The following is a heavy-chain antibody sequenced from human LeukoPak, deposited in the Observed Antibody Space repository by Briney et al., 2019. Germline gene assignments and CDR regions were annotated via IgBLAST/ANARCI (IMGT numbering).Heavy chain of an antibody. Sequence: PSETLSLTCTVSGGSISSYYWSWIRQPPGKGLEWIGYIYYSGSTNYNPSLKSRVTISVDTSKNQFSLKLSSVTAADTAVYYCARAGYSSGWYYSSWGQGTLVTVSS. CDR3: ARAGYSSGWYYSS. V-gene: IGHV4-59*01. D-gene: IGHD6-19*01. J-gene: IGHJ4*02. CDR1: GGSISSYY. CDR2: IYYSGST.